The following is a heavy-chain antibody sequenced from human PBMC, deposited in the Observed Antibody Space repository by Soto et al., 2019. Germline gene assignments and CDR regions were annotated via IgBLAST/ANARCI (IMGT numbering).Heavy chain of an antibody. D-gene: IGHD2-21*01. J-gene: IGHJ6*03. CDR1: GYSCTSYW. CDR2: IYPGDSDT. Sequence: PGESLKISCKGSGYSCTSYWIGWVRQMPGKGLEWMGIIYPGDSDTRYSPSFQGQVTISADKSISTAYLQWSSLKASDTAMYYCARLGWGFITTYYYYYMDVWGKGTTVTVSS. CDR3: ARLGWGFITTYYYYYMDV. V-gene: IGHV5-51*01.